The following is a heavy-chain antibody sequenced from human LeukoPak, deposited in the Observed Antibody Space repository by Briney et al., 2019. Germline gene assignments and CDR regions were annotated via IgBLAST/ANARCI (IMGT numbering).Heavy chain of an antibody. CDR1: GGSISSSNW. CDR3: ARDLTVRGVISFDY. Sequence: PSGTLSRTCAVSGGSISSSNWWSWVRQPPGKGLEWIGEIYHSGSTNYIPSLKSRVTISVDKSKNQFSLKLSSVTAADTAVYYCARDLTVRGVISFDYWGQGTLVTVSS. D-gene: IGHD3-10*01. V-gene: IGHV4-4*02. CDR2: IYHSGST. J-gene: IGHJ4*02.